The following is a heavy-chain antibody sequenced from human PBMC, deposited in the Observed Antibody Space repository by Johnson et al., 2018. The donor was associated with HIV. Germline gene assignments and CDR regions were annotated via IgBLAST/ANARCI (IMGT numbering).Heavy chain of an antibody. Sequence: QVQLVESGGGVVQPGRSLRLSCAASGFTFSSYGIHWVRQAPGKGLEWEAFIWCDGSNKYYAESVQGRFNISRDNPKNTLYLQMNSLRAEDTAVYYCAKHIVLVVYAIGAAFDIWGQGTMVTVSS. J-gene: IGHJ3*02. CDR1: GFTFSSYG. D-gene: IGHD2-8*02. CDR2: IWCDGSNK. CDR3: AKHIVLVVYAIGAAFDI. V-gene: IGHV3-33*03.